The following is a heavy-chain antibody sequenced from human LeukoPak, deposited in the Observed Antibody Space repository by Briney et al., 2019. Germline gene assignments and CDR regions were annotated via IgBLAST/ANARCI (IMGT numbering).Heavy chain of an antibody. V-gene: IGHV3-66*01. Sequence: GGSLRLSCAASGFTFSSNYMSWVRQAPGKGLEWVSVIYSGGSTYYADSVKGRFTISRDNSKNTLYLQMNSLRAEDTAVYYCARGGSGGYVGGYFDYWGQGTLVTVSS. CDR2: IYSGGST. J-gene: IGHJ4*02. D-gene: IGHD5-12*01. CDR3: ARGGSGGYVGGYFDY. CDR1: GFTFSSNY.